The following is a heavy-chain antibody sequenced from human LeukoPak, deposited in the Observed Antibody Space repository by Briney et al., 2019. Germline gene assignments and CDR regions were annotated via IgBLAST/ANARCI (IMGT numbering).Heavy chain of an antibody. D-gene: IGHD5-18*01. V-gene: IGHV2-5*02. CDR2: IYWDDDK. CDR3: AHRSRSYDPNPYYYYGMDV. Sequence: ESGPTLVNPTQTLTLTCTFSGFSLSTSGVGVGWIRQPPGKALEWLALIYWDDDKRYSPSLKSRLTITKDTSKNQVVLTMTNMDPVDTATYYCAHRSRSYDPNPYYYYGMDVWGQGTTVTVSS. J-gene: IGHJ6*02. CDR1: GFSLSTSGVG.